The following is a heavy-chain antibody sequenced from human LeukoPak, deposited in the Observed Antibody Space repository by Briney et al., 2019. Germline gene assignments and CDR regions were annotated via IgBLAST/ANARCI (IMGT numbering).Heavy chain of an antibody. V-gene: IGHV4-30-2*01. Sequence: SETLSLTCTVSGGSISSGGYYWSWIRQPPGKGLEWIGYIYHSGSTYYNPSLKSRVTISVDRSKNQFSLKLSSVTAADTAVYYCARGFGDFWSGYYSYWGQGTLVTVSS. CDR3: ARGFGDFWSGYYSY. J-gene: IGHJ4*02. D-gene: IGHD3-3*01. CDR1: GGSISSGGYY. CDR2: IYHSGST.